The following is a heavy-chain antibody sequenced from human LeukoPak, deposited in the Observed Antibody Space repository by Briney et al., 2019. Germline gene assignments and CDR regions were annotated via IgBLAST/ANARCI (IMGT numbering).Heavy chain of an antibody. CDR1: GGTFSGYA. CDR3: ARAGKLMITMVRGALASKKGFDI. Sequence: SVKVSCKASGGTFSGYAISWVRQAPGQGLEWMGGIIPIFGTANYAQKFQGRVTITADKSTSTAYMELSSLRSEDTAVYYCARAGKLMITMVRGALASKKGFDIWGQGTMVAVSS. D-gene: IGHD3-10*01. CDR2: IIPIFGTA. V-gene: IGHV1-69*06. J-gene: IGHJ3*02.